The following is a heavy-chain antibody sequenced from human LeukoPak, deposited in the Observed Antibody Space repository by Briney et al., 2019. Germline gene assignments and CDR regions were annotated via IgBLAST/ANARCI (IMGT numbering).Heavy chain of an antibody. V-gene: IGHV3-21*01. D-gene: IGHD6-13*01. CDR2: ISSSSYI. CDR1: GFTFSSYS. J-gene: IGHJ4*02. Sequence: PGGSLRLSCAASGFTFSSYSMNWVRQAPGKGLEWVSSISSSSYIYYADSVKGRFTISRDNAKNSLYLQMNSLRAEDTAVYYCATSSSGYSSRWYDYWGQGTLVTDSS. CDR3: ATSSSGYSSRWYDY.